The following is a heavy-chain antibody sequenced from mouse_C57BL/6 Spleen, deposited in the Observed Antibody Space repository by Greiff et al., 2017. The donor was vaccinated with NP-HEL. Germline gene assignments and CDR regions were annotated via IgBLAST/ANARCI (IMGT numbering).Heavy chain of an antibody. D-gene: IGHD2-4*01. CDR1: GYTFTNYW. CDR3: ARRGYDYDGYYAMDY. CDR2: IYPGGGYT. V-gene: IGHV1-63*01. Sequence: QVQLQQSGAELVRPGTSVKMSCKASGYTFTNYWIGWAKQRPGHGLEWIGDIYPGGGYTNYNEKFKGKATLTADKSSSTAYMQFSSLTSEDSAIYYCARRGYDYDGYYAMDYWGQGTSVTVSS. J-gene: IGHJ4*01.